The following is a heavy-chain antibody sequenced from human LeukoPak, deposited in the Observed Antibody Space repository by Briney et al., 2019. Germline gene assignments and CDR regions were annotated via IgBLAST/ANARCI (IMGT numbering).Heavy chain of an antibody. CDR3: TRDHPIAAAGTFDY. Sequence: PGGSLRLSCTASGFTYGDYAMSWVRQAPGKGREWVGFIRSKAYGGTTEYAASVKGRFTISRDDSKSIAYLQMNSLETEDTAVYCCTRDHPIAAAGTFDYWGQGTLVTVSS. CDR1: GFTYGDYA. J-gene: IGHJ4*02. CDR2: IRSKAYGGTT. V-gene: IGHV3-49*04. D-gene: IGHD6-13*01.